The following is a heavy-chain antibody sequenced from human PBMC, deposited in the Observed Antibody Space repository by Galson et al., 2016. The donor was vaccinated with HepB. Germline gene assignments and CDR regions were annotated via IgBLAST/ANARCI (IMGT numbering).Heavy chain of an antibody. CDR3: ARGDTWYRYFDY. J-gene: IGHJ4*02. CDR2: FYYSGST. Sequence: TLSLTCTVSGGSISRGGYYWGWIRQHPGKGLEWIGYFYYSGSTYYNPSLKSRVTISGDSSMTQFSLRLSSVTAADTAVYFCARGDTWYRYFDYWGQGTLVTISS. D-gene: IGHD1-26*01. V-gene: IGHV4-31*03. CDR1: GGSISRGGYY.